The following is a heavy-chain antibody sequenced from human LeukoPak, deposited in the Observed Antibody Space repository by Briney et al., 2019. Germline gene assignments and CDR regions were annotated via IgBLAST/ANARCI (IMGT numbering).Heavy chain of an antibody. V-gene: IGHV3-7*01. J-gene: IGHJ5*02. CDR2: IKEDGSIE. CDR3: VSQQLAPP. CDR1: GFAFSKYW. Sequence: GGSLRLSCAASGFAFSKYWMSWVRQAPGKGLEWVANIKEDGSIEDYADSVKGRFTVSRDNAKNSLYLQMNSLRVEDTAVYYCVSQQLAPPWGQGTLESVSS. D-gene: IGHD5-24*01.